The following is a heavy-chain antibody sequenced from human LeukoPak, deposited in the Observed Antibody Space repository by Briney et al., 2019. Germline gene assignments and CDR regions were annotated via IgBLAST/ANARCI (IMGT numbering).Heavy chain of an antibody. Sequence: GGSLRLSCAASGFTFSSYSMNWVRQAPGKGLEWVSSISSSSSYIYYADSVKGRFTISRDNAKNSLYLQMNSLRAEDTAVYYCARGSRVGYYFDYWGQGTLVTVSS. J-gene: IGHJ4*02. V-gene: IGHV3-21*01. CDR3: ARGSRVGYYFDY. CDR2: ISSSSSYI. D-gene: IGHD3-16*01. CDR1: GFTFSSYS.